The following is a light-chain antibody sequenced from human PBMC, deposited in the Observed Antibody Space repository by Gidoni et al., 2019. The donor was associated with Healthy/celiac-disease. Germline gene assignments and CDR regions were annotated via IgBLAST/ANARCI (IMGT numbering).Light chain of an antibody. CDR2: DAS. CDR1: QSVSSY. Sequence: IVLTQSPATLSLSPGERATLSCRASQSVSSYLAWYQQKPGQAPRLLIYDASNRATGIPARFSGSGSGTDFTLTISSLEPEDFAVDDCQQRSNWPRVYTFGQGTKLEIK. CDR3: QQRSNWPRVYT. V-gene: IGKV3-11*01. J-gene: IGKJ2*01.